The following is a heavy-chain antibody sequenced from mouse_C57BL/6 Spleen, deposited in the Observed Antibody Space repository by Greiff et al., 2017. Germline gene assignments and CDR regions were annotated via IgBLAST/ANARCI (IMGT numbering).Heavy chain of an antibody. CDR3: ARSLDSFDGFAY. D-gene: IGHD2-3*01. CDR2: INPYNGGT. V-gene: IGHV1-19*01. J-gene: IGHJ3*01. Sequence: EVQLQQSGPVLVKPGASVKMSCKASGYTFTDYYMNWVKQSHGKSLEWIGVINPYNGGTSYNQKFKGKATLTVDKSSSTAYMELNSLTSEDSAVYYCARSLDSFDGFAYWGQGTLVTVSA. CDR1: GYTFTDYY.